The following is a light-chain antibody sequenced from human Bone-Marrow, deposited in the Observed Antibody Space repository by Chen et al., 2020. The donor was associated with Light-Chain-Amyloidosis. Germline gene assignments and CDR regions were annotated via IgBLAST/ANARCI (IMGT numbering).Light chain of an antibody. CDR3: QSADSSGTYEVI. V-gene: IGLV3-25*03. J-gene: IGLJ2*01. CDR1: DLPTKY. Sequence: SYELPQPPSVSVSPGQTARRTCSGDDLPTKYAYWYQQKPGQAPVLVIHRDTERPSGISERFSASSSGTTATLTISGVQAEDEADYHCQSADSSGTYEVIFGGGTKLTVL. CDR2: RDT.